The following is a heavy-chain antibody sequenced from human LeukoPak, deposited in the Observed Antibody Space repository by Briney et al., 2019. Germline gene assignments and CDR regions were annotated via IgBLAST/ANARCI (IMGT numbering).Heavy chain of an antibody. CDR3: AKSSGWYALDAHFDP. V-gene: IGHV3-30*18. D-gene: IGHD6-19*01. Sequence: PGGSLRLSCAASGFTFSSFAMHWVRQAPGKGLQWAAVVSYDGTYTDYADSVKGRFTISRDDSKNTLYLQMNSLRAEDTTLYYCAKSSGWYALDAHFDPWGRGTLVTVSS. CDR2: VSYDGTYT. J-gene: IGHJ2*01. CDR1: GFTFSSFA.